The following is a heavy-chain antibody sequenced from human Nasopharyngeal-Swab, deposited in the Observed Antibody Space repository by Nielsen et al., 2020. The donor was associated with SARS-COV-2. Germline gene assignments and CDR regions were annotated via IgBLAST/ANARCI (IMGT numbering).Heavy chain of an antibody. V-gene: IGHV3-7*03. CDR1: GFTFSSYW. CDR3: ARAVAGATDY. D-gene: IGHD1-26*01. CDR2: MNPDGSET. J-gene: IGHJ4*02. Sequence: GESLKISCAASGFTFSSYWMTWVRQAPGKGLEWVANMNPDGSETYYVDSVKGRFLISRDNAKNSLYLQMNSLRAEDTAIYFCARAVAGATDYWGQGTLVTVSS.